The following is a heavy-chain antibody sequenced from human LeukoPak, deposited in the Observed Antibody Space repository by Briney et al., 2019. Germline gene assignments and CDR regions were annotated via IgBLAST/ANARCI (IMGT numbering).Heavy chain of an antibody. V-gene: IGHV3-74*01. CDR2: INPDGTII. CDR1: GFTYTDYC. J-gene: IGHJ5*02. Sequence: PGGSLRLSCVGSGFTYTDYCMHWFRQAPGRRPVWVSRINPDGTIIDYADSVKGRSSISRDNAKNLLYLQMNGLRADETAVYYCAKDLSWNTSDRWGQGILVTVSS. D-gene: IGHD1-1*01. CDR3: AKDLSWNTSDR.